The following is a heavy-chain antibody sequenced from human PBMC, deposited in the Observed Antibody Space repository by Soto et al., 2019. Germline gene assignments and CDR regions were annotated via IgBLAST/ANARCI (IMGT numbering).Heavy chain of an antibody. CDR2: INHSGST. CDR3: ARGHDYDFRSGYYTANWFDP. CDR1: GGSFSGYY. D-gene: IGHD3-3*01. Sequence: ETLSLTCAVYGGSFSGYYWSWIRQPPGRGLEWIGEINHSGSTNYNPSLKSRVTISVDTSKNQFSLKLSSVTAADTAVYYCARGHDYDFRSGYYTANWFDPWGQGTLVTVSS. V-gene: IGHV4-34*01. J-gene: IGHJ5*02.